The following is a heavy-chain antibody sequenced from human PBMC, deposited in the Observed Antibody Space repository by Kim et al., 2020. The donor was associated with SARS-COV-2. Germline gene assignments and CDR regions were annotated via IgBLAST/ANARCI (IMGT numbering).Heavy chain of an antibody. CDR3: ARDPKDIVAMRDFDY. CDR2: ISSSSSYI. V-gene: IGHV3-21*01. Sequence: LSLTCAASGFTFSSYSMNWVRQAPGKGLEWVSSISSSSSYIYYADSVKGRFTISRDNAKNSLYLQMNSLRAEDTAVYYCARDPKDIVAMRDFDYWGQGTLVTVSS. D-gene: IGHD5-12*01. J-gene: IGHJ4*02. CDR1: GFTFSSYS.